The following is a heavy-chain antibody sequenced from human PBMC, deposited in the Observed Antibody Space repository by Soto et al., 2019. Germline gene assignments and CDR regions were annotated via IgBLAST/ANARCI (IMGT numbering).Heavy chain of an antibody. CDR2: LYYRGNT. CDR1: GGSINSGGYY. D-gene: IGHD1-26*01. CDR3: AREATTRTSTYYYAMDV. Sequence: SETLSLTCTVSGGSINSGGYYWNWIRQHPGKGLEWLGYLYYRGNTYYNPSLKSRITISGDTSKNQFSLKLSSVTAADTAVYYCAREATTRTSTYYYAMDVWGQGTTVTVCS. V-gene: IGHV4-31*03. J-gene: IGHJ6*02.